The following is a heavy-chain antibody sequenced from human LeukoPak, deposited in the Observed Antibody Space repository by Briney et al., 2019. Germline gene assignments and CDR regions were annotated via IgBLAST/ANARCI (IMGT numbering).Heavy chain of an antibody. J-gene: IGHJ4*02. CDR3: ARDKSYGDSSDY. V-gene: IGHV3-30*04. CDR2: ISYDGSNT. D-gene: IGHD4-17*01. Sequence: GGSLRLSCAASGFTFSSYAMHWVRQAPGKGLEWVAIISYDGSNTVYADSVKGRFTISRDNAKNSLYLQMNSLRAEDTAVYYCARDKSYGDSSDYWGQGTLVTVSS. CDR1: GFTFSSYA.